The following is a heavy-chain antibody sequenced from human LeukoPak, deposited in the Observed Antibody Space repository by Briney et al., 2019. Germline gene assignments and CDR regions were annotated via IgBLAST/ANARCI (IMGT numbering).Heavy chain of an antibody. J-gene: IGHJ4*01. Sequence: GGSQTLLCAASGFTFRSYAMHWARQAPGRGLEYVSAISSNGGSTFYSNSVKGRFTISRDNSKNTLYLQMGSLRAEDMAVYYCARGVVVTVAPADYWG. CDR2: ISSNGGST. CDR3: ARGVVVTVAPADY. CDR1: GFTFRSYA. D-gene: IGHD2-21*02. V-gene: IGHV3-64*01.